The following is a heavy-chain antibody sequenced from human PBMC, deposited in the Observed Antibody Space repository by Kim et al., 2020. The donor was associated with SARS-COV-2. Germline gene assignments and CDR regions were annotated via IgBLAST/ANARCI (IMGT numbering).Heavy chain of an antibody. CDR2: IIPIFGTA. CDR1: GGTFSSYA. D-gene: IGHD1-7*01. J-gene: IGHJ5*02. CDR3: ARAHSVYNWNYGWFDP. V-gene: IGHV1-69*13. Sequence: SVKVSCKASGGTFSSYAISWVRQAPGQGLEWMGGIIPIFGTANYAQKFQGRVTITADESTSTAYMELSSLRSEDTAVYYCARAHSVYNWNYGWFDPWGQGTLVTVSS.